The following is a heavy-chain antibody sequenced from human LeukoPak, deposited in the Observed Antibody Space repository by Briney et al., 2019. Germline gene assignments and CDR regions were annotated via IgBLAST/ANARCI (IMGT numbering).Heavy chain of an antibody. D-gene: IGHD6-13*01. CDR1: GGTFNSYA. J-gene: IGHJ4*02. Sequence: SVKVSCKASGGTFNSYAISWVRQAPGQGLEWMGGIIPIFGTTNYARKFRGRVTLTADKSTRTAYMELSSLRSEDTAVYYCARGQWQVDSSSWYYWGQGTLVTVSS. CDR3: ARGQWQVDSSSWYY. V-gene: IGHV1-69*06. CDR2: IIPIFGTT.